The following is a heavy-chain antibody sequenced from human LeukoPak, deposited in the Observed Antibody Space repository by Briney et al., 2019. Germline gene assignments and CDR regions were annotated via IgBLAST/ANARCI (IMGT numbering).Heavy chain of an antibody. CDR2: ISSSSSYI. CDR1: GFTFSSYS. CDR3: AKDRAGYYDSSGYYYVFDY. D-gene: IGHD3-22*01. J-gene: IGHJ4*02. Sequence: GGSLRLSCAASGFTFSSYSMNWVRQAPGKGLEWVSSISSSSSYIYYADSVKGRFTISRDNAKNSLYLQMNSLRAEDTAVYYCAKDRAGYYDSSGYYYVFDYWGQGTLVTVSS. V-gene: IGHV3-21*04.